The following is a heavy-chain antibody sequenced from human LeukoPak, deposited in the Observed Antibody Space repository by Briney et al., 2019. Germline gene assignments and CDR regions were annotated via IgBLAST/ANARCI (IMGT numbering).Heavy chain of an antibody. J-gene: IGHJ4*02. D-gene: IGHD6-13*01. V-gene: IGHV3-74*01. CDR2: INSDGSST. CDR1: GFAFSNAW. CDR3: ASLTAAGTSRGTYYFDY. Sequence: GGSLRLSCAASGFAFSNAWMSWVRQAPGKGLEWVGRINSDGSSTSYADSVKGRFTISRDNAKNTLYLQMNSLRAEDTAVYYCASLTAAGTSRGTYYFDYWGQGTLVTVSS.